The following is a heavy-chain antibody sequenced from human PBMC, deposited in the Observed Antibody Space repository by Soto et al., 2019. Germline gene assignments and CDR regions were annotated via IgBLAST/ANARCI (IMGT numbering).Heavy chain of an antibody. CDR1: GDTFSSYA. CDR2: IIPIFGTA. V-gene: IGHV1-69*01. D-gene: IGHD3-22*01. J-gene: IGHJ6*02. Sequence: QVQLVQSGAEVKKPGSSVTVSCKASGDTFSSYAISWVRQAPGQGLEWMGGIIPIFGTANYAQKFQCRVTITADESTSTASMESSSLRSEYTAVYYCARDGSGYRSRASPMDVWGQGTTVTVPS. CDR3: ARDGSGYRSRASPMDV.